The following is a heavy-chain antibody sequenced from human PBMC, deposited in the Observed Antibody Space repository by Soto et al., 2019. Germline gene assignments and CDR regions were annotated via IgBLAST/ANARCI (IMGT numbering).Heavy chain of an antibody. CDR2: ISSSSSYI. D-gene: IGHD3-10*01. Sequence: GGSLRLSCAASGFPFSSYSMNWVRQAPGKGLEWVSSISSSSSYIYYADSVKGRFTISRDNAKNSLYLQMNSLRAEDTAVYYCARAPYPFGEFDYWGQGTLVTVSS. V-gene: IGHV3-21*01. CDR3: ARAPYPFGEFDY. CDR1: GFPFSSYS. J-gene: IGHJ4*02.